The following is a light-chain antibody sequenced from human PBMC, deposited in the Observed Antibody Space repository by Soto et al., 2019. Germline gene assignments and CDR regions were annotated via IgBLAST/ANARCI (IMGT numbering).Light chain of an antibody. V-gene: IGLV2-14*01. J-gene: IGLJ1*01. CDR1: FSDIAVFNY. Sequence: QSVLAQPASVSGSPGQSITISCTGSFSDIAVFNYVSWYQQYPGRAPKLLIYQVTSRASGVSHRFSGSKSGNTASLTISGLQAEDEADYYCFSFTSTNTHVFGSGTKVTVL. CDR3: FSFTSTNTHV. CDR2: QVT.